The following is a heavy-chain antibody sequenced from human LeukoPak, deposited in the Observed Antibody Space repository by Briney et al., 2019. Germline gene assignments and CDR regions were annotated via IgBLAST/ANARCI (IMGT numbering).Heavy chain of an antibody. Sequence: GASVKVSCKASGYTFTGYYMHWVRQAPGQGLEWMGWINPNSGGTNYAQKFQGRVTMTRDTSISTAYMELSRLRSDDTAVYYCARTDRGGSGSTADLDYWGQGTLVTVSS. J-gene: IGHJ4*02. CDR3: ARTDRGGSGSTADLDY. CDR2: INPNSGGT. CDR1: GYTFTGYY. V-gene: IGHV1-2*02. D-gene: IGHD3-10*01.